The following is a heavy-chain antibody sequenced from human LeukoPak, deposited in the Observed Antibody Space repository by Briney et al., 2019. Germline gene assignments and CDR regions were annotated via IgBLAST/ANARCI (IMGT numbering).Heavy chain of an antibody. CDR1: GCTFSTYW. J-gene: IGHJ3*02. Sequence: PGGSLRLSCAASGCTFSTYWMHWVRQAPGKGLVWVSRINSDGSRTTYADSVKGRFTISRDNAKNTLYLQMNSLRTEDTAVYYCARPETQYSSGLDGFDIWGQGTMVTVSS. V-gene: IGHV3-74*01. CDR2: INSDGSRT. D-gene: IGHD6-19*01. CDR3: ARPETQYSSGLDGFDI.